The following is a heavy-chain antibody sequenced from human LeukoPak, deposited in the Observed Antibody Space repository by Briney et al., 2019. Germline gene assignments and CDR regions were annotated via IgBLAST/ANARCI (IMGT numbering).Heavy chain of an antibody. Sequence: PGRSLRLPCAASGFTFDDYAMHWVRQAPGKGLEWVSGISWNSGSIGYADSVKGRFTISRDNAKNSLYLQMNRLRAEDTALYYCAKGATIAATLGWFDPWGQGTLVTVSS. V-gene: IGHV3-9*01. D-gene: IGHD2-15*01. CDR1: GFTFDDYA. J-gene: IGHJ5*02. CDR2: ISWNSGSI. CDR3: AKGATIAATLGWFDP.